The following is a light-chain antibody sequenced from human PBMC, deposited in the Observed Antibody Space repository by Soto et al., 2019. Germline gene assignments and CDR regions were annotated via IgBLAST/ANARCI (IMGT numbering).Light chain of an antibody. CDR2: AAS. CDR1: QGIIDY. CDR3: QKYNTAPQT. Sequence: DIHMTQSPSSLSASVGDRVTITCRASQGIIDYVAGFQQKPGKAPKLLIYAASTLQPGVPSRFSGSGSGTDFTLTISSLQPEDVATYYCQKYNTAPQTFGPGTKVEI. J-gene: IGKJ1*01. V-gene: IGKV1-27*01.